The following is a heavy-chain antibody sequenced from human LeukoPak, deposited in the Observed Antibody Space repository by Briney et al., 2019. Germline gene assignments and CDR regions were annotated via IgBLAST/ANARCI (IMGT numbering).Heavy chain of an antibody. V-gene: IGHV3-43*02. D-gene: IGHD3-16*02. CDR3: AKAYYDYVWGSYRYFCAFDI. Sequence: GGSLRLSCAASGFTFDDYAMHWVRQAPGKGLEWVSLISGDGGRTHYADSVKGRFTISRDNSKNSLYLQMNSLRTEDTAFYYCAKAYYDYVWGSYRYFCAFDIWGQGTMATVSS. CDR1: GFTFDDYA. J-gene: IGHJ3*02. CDR2: ISGDGGRT.